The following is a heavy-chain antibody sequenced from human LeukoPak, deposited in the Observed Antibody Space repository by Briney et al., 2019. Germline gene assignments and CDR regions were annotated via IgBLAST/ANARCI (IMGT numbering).Heavy chain of an antibody. D-gene: IGHD3-3*02. J-gene: IGHJ3*02. CDR3: ARDRAFAGTKEDAFDN. V-gene: IGHV1-46*01. CDR1: GYIFTKYY. Sequence: ASVRVSCKASGYIFTKYYIHWVRRAPGQGLEWMGRINPSSGTISYPQKFQGRVTMTRDTSTTTVYLDLSRLRSDDTALYYCARDRAFAGTKEDAFDNWGQGTMVTVSS. CDR2: INPSSGTI.